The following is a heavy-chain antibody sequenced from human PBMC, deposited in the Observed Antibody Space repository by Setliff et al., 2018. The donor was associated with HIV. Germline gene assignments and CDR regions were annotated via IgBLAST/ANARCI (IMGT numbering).Heavy chain of an antibody. CDR1: GGSMSTYY. Sequence: SETLSLTCSVSGGSMSTYYWSWIRQPAGKRLEWIGRVYTSGSTIYNPSLRSRVTKSVDTSKSQFSLKLNSVAAADTAVYYCARVFPPIRGAPFGTPPGAFDIWGQGTMGTVSS. V-gene: IGHV4-4*07. CDR2: VYTSGST. CDR3: ARVFPPIRGAPFGTPPGAFDI. D-gene: IGHD2-15*01. J-gene: IGHJ3*02.